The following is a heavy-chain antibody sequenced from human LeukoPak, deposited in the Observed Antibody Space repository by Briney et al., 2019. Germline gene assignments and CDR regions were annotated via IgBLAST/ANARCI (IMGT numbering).Heavy chain of an antibody. V-gene: IGHV1-2*02. CDR3: ARYNGGSDAFDI. CDR2: INPNSGGT. Sequence: GASVKVSCKASGYTFTGYYMHWVRQAPGQGLEWMGWINPNSGGTNYAQKFQGRVTMTRDTSIGTAYMELSRLRSDDTAVYYCARYNGGSDAFDIWGQGTMVTVSS. D-gene: IGHD2-15*01. CDR1: GYTFTGYY. J-gene: IGHJ3*02.